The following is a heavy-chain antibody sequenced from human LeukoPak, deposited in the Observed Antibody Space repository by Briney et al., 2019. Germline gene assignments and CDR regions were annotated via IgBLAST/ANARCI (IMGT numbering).Heavy chain of an antibody. Sequence: ASVKVSCKASGYTFTGYYMHWVRQAPGQGLERMGWINPNSGGTNYAQKFQGRVTMTRDTSISTAYMELSRLRSDDTAVYYCARDHPYSYGSGPGSWFDPWGQGTLVTVSS. CDR2: INPNSGGT. V-gene: IGHV1-2*02. CDR3: ARDHPYSYGSGPGSWFDP. D-gene: IGHD5-18*01. CDR1: GYTFTGYY. J-gene: IGHJ5*02.